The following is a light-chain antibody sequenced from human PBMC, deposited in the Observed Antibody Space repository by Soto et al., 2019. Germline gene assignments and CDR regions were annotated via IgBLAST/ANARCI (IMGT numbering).Light chain of an antibody. CDR3: NSYTSSSTLFYV. CDR2: GNN. Sequence: QSVLTQPPSVSGAPGQRVTISCTGSGSNIGAGYDVHWYQQLPGTAPKLLIYGNNNRPSGIPDRFSGSKSGTSASLAITGLQAGDEADYYCNSYTSSSTLFYVFGTGTKLTVL. J-gene: IGLJ1*01. V-gene: IGLV1-40*01. CDR1: GSNIGAGYD.